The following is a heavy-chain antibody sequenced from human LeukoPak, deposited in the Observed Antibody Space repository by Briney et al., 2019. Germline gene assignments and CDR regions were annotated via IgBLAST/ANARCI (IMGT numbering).Heavy chain of an antibody. CDR3: ARDQNTYGYCYFDY. V-gene: IGHV3-21*01. D-gene: IGHD5-18*01. CDR2: ISSSSSYT. CDR1: GFTFSSYN. Sequence: GGSLRLSCAASGFTFSSYNMNWVRQAPGKGLDWASSISSSSSYTYYAASVRGRFTISRDNAKNSLYLQMNSLRAEDTAVYYCARDQNTYGYCYFDYWGQGTLVTASS. J-gene: IGHJ4*02.